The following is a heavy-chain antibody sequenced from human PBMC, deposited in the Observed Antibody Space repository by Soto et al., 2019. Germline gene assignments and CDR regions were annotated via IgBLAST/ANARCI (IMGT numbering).Heavy chain of an antibody. CDR1: GFTFSHYG. V-gene: IGHV3-33*01. D-gene: IGHD3-22*01. CDR2: IWHDGSSK. Sequence: GGSLRLSCAASGFTFSHYGMHWVRQAPGKGLEWVAVIWHDGSSKYYVDSVKGRFTISRDNSKNTLFLQMNSLRGEDTAMYYCARYDVNGYLTYWGQGVLVTVSS. CDR3: ARYDVNGYLTY. J-gene: IGHJ4*02.